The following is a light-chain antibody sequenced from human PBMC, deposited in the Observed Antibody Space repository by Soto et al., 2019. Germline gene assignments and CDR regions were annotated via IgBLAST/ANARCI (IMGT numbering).Light chain of an antibody. CDR1: QTIAGH. CDR2: STS. J-gene: IGKJ2*01. Sequence: DIQMTHSPSSLSASVGDRVIIPCRASQTIAGHLNWYQQKAGKAPKLLIYSTSTLQLGVPSRFSGSGSGTDFTLTINSLQPEDYATYFCQQTYTTPFTFGQGTKLEIK. V-gene: IGKV1-39*01. CDR3: QQTYTTPFT.